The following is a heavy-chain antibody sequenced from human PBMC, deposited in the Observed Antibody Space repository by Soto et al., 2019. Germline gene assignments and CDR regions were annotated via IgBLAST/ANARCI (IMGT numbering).Heavy chain of an antibody. V-gene: IGHV3-64*01. J-gene: IGHJ4*02. CDR3: ARGSYDFWSGYHPIDY. CDR1: GFTFSSYA. CDR2: ISSNGGST. Sequence: PGGSLRLSCAASGFTFSSYAMHWVRQAPGKGLEYVSAISSNGGSTYYANSVKGRFTISRDNSKNTLYLQMGSLRAEDMAVYYCARGSYDFWSGYHPIDYWGQGTLVTVSS. D-gene: IGHD3-3*01.